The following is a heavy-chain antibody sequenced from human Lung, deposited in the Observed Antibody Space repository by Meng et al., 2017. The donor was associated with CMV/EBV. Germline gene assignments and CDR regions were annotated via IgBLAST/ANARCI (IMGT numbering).Heavy chain of an antibody. CDR2: ISWNSDTI. D-gene: IGHD6-19*01. J-gene: IGHJ4*02. CDR1: GFTFDNYA. CDR3: AKDSSAWYGGIDFDY. Sequence: SXRLXCVASGFTFDNYAMHWVRQAPGKGLEWVSGISWNSDTIDYAASVRGRFTVSRDNAKHSLYLQVNSLRIEDTALYYCAKDSSAWYGGIDFDYWGQGXLVTVSS. V-gene: IGHV3-9*01.